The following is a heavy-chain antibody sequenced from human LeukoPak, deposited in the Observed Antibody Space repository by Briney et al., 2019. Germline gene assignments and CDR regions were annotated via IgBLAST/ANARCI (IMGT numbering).Heavy chain of an antibody. CDR2: ISYDGSNK. V-gene: IGHV3-30-3*01. D-gene: IGHD3-3*01. CDR3: AGADYDFWSGYYYDAYNWFDP. CDR1: GFTFSSYA. Sequence: PGGSLRLSCAASGFTFSSYAMHWVRQAPGKGLEWVAVISYDGSNKYYADSVKGRFTISRDNSKNTLYLQMNSLRAEDTAVYYCAGADYDFWSGYYYDAYNWFDPWGQGTLVTVSS. J-gene: IGHJ5*02.